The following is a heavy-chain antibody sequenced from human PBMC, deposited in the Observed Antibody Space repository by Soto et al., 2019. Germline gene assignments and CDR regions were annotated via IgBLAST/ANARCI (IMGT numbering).Heavy chain of an antibody. D-gene: IGHD3-22*01. Sequence: EVQLLESGGGLVQPGGSLRLSCAASGFTFSSYAMSWVRQAPGKGLEWVSAISGSGGSTYYADSVKGRFTISRDNSKNTLYLQMNSLRAEDTAVYYCAKDVAFYDSSGYYPSPFDYWGQGTLVTVSS. CDR1: GFTFSSYA. CDR3: AKDVAFYDSSGYYPSPFDY. J-gene: IGHJ4*02. CDR2: ISGSGGST. V-gene: IGHV3-23*01.